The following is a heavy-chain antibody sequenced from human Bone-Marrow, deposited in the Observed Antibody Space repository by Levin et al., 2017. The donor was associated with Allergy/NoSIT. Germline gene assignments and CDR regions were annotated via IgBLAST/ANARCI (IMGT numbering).Heavy chain of an antibody. V-gene: IGHV3-30*18. D-gene: IGHD6-19*01. Sequence: GESLKISCAASGFTFSSYGMLWVRQAPGKGPEWVAVISYDGSNKYYVDSVKGRFTISRDNSKNTLYLQMNSLSAEDTAVYYCAKGAGPYYYGMDVWGPGATVTVSS. CDR2: ISYDGSNK. CDR3: AKGAGPYYYGMDV. CDR1: GFTFSSYG. J-gene: IGHJ6*02.